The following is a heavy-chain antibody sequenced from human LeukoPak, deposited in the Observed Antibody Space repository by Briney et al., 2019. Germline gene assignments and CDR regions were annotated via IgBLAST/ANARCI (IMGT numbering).Heavy chain of an antibody. V-gene: IGHV1-2*02. J-gene: IGHJ3*02. CDR3: ARDLLWFGELFGAFDI. CDR2: INPNSGGT. Sequence: GASVKVSCKASGYTFTSYDINWVRQAPGQGLEWMGWINPNSGGTNYAQKFQGRVTMTRDTSISTAYMELSRLRSDDTAVYYCARDLLWFGELFGAFDIWGQGTMVTVSS. CDR1: GYTFTSYD. D-gene: IGHD3-10*01.